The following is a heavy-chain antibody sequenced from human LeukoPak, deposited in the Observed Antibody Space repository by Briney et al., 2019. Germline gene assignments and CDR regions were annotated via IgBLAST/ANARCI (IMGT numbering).Heavy chain of an antibody. Sequence: GGSLRLSCAASGFTFSSYGMHWVRQAPGAGLEWVAVISYDGSNKYYADSVRGRFTISRDNSRSTLFLQMNSLRAEDTAIYYCATYRQVMLPFESWGQGTLVTVSS. J-gene: IGHJ4*02. D-gene: IGHD5-18*01. CDR2: ISYDGSNK. V-gene: IGHV3-30*03. CDR3: ATYRQVMLPFES. CDR1: GFTFSSYG.